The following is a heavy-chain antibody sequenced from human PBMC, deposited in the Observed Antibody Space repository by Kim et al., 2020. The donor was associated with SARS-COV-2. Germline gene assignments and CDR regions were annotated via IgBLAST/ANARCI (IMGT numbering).Heavy chain of an antibody. J-gene: IGHJ6*02. Sequence: SVKVSCKASGGTFSSYAISWVRQAPGQGLEWMGGIIPIFGTANYAQKFQGRVTITADESTSTAYMELSSLRSEDTAVYYCARDRASGLWFGESTRYYYGMDVWGQGTTVTVSS. CDR3: ARDRASGLWFGESTRYYYGMDV. CDR2: IIPIFGTA. V-gene: IGHV1-69*13. D-gene: IGHD3-10*01. CDR1: GGTFSSYA.